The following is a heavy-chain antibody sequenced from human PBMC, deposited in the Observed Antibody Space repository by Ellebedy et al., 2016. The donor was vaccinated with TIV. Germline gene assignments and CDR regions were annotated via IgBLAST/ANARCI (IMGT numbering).Heavy chain of an antibody. CDR1: GGSISSGGYS. Sequence: SETLSLXCTVSGGSISSGGYSWSWIRQPPGKGLEWIGYIYHSGSTYYNPSLKSRVTISVDTSKNQFSLKLSSVTAADTAVYYCARGRPHRPVLFDYWGQGTLVTVSS. J-gene: IGHJ4*02. CDR2: IYHSGST. CDR3: ARGRPHRPVLFDY. V-gene: IGHV4-30-2*01. D-gene: IGHD2-8*01.